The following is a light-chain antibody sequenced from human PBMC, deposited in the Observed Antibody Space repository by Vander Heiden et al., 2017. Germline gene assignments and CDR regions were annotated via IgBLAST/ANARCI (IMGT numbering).Light chain of an antibody. Sequence: ARPVSTLLTSEVSNRFAGVADRFSGSGSGTDLTMKISRVEAEDFGVYYCMQDEKDHPCTFGPGTKVEIK. J-gene: IGKJ3*01. CDR3: MQDEKDHPCT. V-gene: IGKV2D-26*02. CDR2: EVS.